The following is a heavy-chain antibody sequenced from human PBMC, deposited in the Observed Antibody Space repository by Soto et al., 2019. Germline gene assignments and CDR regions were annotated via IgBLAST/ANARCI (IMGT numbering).Heavy chain of an antibody. J-gene: IGHJ4*02. D-gene: IGHD3-16*01. CDR1: GFTFSNYA. V-gene: IGHV3-23*01. CDR3: ARGGGAYAPFDY. CDR2: ISHSGGDT. Sequence: GGSLRLSCAASGFTFSNYAMSWVRQAPGKGLEWVSAISHSGGDTWYADSVKGRFTTSRDNSNNTVFLQMNSLRVEDTAVYYCARGGGAYAPFDYWGQAALVTVSS.